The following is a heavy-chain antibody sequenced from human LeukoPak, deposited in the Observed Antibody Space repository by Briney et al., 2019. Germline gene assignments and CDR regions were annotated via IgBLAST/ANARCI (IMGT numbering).Heavy chain of an antibody. Sequence: GGSLRLSCAASGFTFSSYGMHWVRQAPGKGLEWVAVIWYDGSNKYYADSVKGRFTISRDNSKNTLYLQMNSLRAEDTAVYYCARDRSRYFDWLSERFDPWGQGTLVTVSS. V-gene: IGHV3-33*01. CDR2: IWYDGSNK. J-gene: IGHJ5*02. CDR3: ARDRSRYFDWLSERFDP. CDR1: GFTFSSYG. D-gene: IGHD3-9*01.